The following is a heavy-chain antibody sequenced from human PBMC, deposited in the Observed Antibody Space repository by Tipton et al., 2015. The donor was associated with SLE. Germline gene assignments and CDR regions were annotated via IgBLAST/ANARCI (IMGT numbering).Heavy chain of an antibody. D-gene: IGHD2-21*02. Sequence: SLRLSCVVSGFTFSHSAMHWVRQVPGKGLEWVAAISHDGSEKYYADSVNGRLTISRDDSKDTLYLQMNSLRAEDTAVYYCARDPGGDQAGVDYWGQGTLVIVSS. J-gene: IGHJ4*02. CDR2: ISHDGSEK. CDR3: ARDPGGDQAGVDY. V-gene: IGHV3-30*03. CDR1: GFTFSHSA.